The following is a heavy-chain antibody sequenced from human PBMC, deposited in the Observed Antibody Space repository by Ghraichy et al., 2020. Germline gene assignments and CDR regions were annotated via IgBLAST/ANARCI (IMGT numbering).Heavy chain of an antibody. CDR1: GFTFSSSA. CDR2: ITSSSDTI. Sequence: GESLNISCVASGFTFSSSAMDWVRQAPGKGLEWVSFITSSSDTILYADSVKGRFTISRDNAKNSLYLQMNSLRDEDTAMYYCTRGRDHAFDIWGQGTVVTVSS. V-gene: IGHV3-48*02. CDR3: TRGRDHAFDI. J-gene: IGHJ3*02.